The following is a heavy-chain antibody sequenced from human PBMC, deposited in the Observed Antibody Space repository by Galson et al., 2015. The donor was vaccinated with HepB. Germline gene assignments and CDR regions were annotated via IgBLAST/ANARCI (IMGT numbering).Heavy chain of an antibody. J-gene: IGHJ3*02. CDR1: GCSLSTTGVG. D-gene: IGHD3-22*01. CDR3: AHRGGVVAAGAFDI. Sequence: PALVTPTQTLTLTCTFSGCSLSTTGVGVGWIRQPPGKALEWLALIYSDDDNRYSPSLTSRLTITKDTSKNQVVLTMTNMDPVDTATYSCAHRGGVVAAGAFDIWGQGIMVTVSS. CDR2: IYSDDDN. V-gene: IGHV2-5*02.